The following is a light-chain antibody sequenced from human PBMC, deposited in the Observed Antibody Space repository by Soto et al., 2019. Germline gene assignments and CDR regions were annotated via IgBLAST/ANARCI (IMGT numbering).Light chain of an antibody. CDR2: SNN. J-gene: IGLJ6*01. CDR1: SSNIGSKT. CDR3: AAWDVSLNGYV. V-gene: IGLV1-44*01. Sequence: QSVLTQPPSTSGTPGQRVTITCSGSSSNIGSKTVNWYQHLPGTAPKLLIYSNNQRPSGVPERFSGSKSGTLASLAVRGLQSEDAANSYCAAWDVSLNGYVFGPGTKISIL.